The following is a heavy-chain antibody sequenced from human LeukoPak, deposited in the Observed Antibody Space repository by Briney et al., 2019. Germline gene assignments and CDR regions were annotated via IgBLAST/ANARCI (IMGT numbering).Heavy chain of an antibody. J-gene: IGHJ5*02. D-gene: IGHD6-13*01. CDR2: VKRKSEGGTT. Sequence: GGSLRLSCAASGFTFSSYAMSWVRQAPGKGLEWVGRVKRKSEGGTTDYAAPVKGRFSISRDASKNTLYLQMNSLKTEDTAVYYCTRGVQYSNSWRSINWFDPWGQGTLVTVSS. CDR3: TRGVQYSNSWRSINWFDP. CDR1: GFTFSSYA. V-gene: IGHV3-15*01.